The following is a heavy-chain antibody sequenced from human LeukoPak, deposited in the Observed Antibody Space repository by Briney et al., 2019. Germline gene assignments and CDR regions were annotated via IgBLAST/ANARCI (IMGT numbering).Heavy chain of an antibody. J-gene: IGHJ4*02. CDR1: GFTFSGHW. D-gene: IGHD3-16*01. CDR3: ARISRYGLDY. CDR2: IKSDGSEK. V-gene: IGHV3-7*04. Sequence: GTVRLYCAASGFTFSGHWMSWVRQAPGRGLEWVANIKSDGSEKYYVDSVKGRFTISRDNAKNSLYLQMNSLRPEDTAVYYCARISRYGLDYWGQGTLVTVSS.